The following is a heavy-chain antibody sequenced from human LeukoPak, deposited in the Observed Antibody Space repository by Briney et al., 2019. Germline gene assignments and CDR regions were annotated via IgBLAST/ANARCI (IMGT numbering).Heavy chain of an antibody. Sequence: GGSLRLSCAASGFTFSSYGMHWVRQAPGKGLEWVAFIRYDGSNKYYADSVKGRFTISRDNSKNTLYLQMSSLRAEDTAVYYCAKGEGVLRFLEWVFDIWGQGTMVTVSS. J-gene: IGHJ3*02. CDR2: IRYDGSNK. D-gene: IGHD3-3*01. CDR1: GFTFSSYG. CDR3: AKGEGVLRFLEWVFDI. V-gene: IGHV3-30*02.